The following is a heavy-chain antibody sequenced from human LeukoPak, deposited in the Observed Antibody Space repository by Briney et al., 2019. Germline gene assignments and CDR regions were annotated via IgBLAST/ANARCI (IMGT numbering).Heavy chain of an antibody. CDR3: ARDGSATVTLFDY. Sequence: PGGSLRLSCAASGFTFSDYYMSWIRQAPGKGLEWVSYISSSGSTIHYADSVKGRFTISRDNAKNSLYLQMNSLRAEDTAVYYCARDGSATVTLFDYWGQGTLVTVSS. V-gene: IGHV3-11*01. CDR1: GFTFSDYY. D-gene: IGHD4-17*01. CDR2: ISSSGSTI. J-gene: IGHJ4*02.